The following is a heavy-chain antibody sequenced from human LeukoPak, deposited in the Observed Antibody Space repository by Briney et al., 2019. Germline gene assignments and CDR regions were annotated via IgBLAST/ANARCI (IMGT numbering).Heavy chain of an antibody. J-gene: IGHJ4*02. CDR1: GGSFSGYY. Sequence: SETLSLTCAVYGGSFSGYYWSWIRQPPGKGLEWIGEINHSGSTNYNPSLKSRVTISVDTSKNQFSLKLSSVTAADTAVYYCAKDQQDIAQWLQPGVFDYWGQGTLVTVSS. CDR2: INHSGST. D-gene: IGHD6-19*01. CDR3: AKDQQDIAQWLQPGVFDY. V-gene: IGHV4-34*01.